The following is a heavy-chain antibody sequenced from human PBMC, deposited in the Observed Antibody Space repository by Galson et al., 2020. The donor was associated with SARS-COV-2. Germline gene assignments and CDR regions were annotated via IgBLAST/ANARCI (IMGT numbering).Heavy chain of an antibody. J-gene: IGHJ4*02. CDR2: IWYDGSNK. Sequence: SLRLSCAASGFTFSSYGMHWVRQAPGKGLEWVAVIWYDGSNKYYADSVKGRFTISRDNSKNTLYLQMNSLRAEDTAVYYCAKSGYSYGYEDYYFDYWGQGTLVTVSS. CDR1: GFTFSSYG. CDR3: AKSGYSYGYEDYYFDY. V-gene: IGHV3-33*06. D-gene: IGHD5-18*01.